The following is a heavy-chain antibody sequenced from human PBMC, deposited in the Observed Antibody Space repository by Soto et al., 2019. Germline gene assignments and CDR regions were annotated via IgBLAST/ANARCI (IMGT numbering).Heavy chain of an antibody. Sequence: EVQLVESGGGLVQPGGSLRLSCAASGFTVSSNYMSWVRQAPGKGLEWVSVIYSGGSTYYADSVKGRFTISRDNSKNTLYLQMNSLRAEDTAVYYCARWLVTGTTGWFDPWGQGTLVTVSS. J-gene: IGHJ5*02. CDR2: IYSGGST. V-gene: IGHV3-66*01. CDR1: GFTVSSNY. CDR3: ARWLVTGTTGWFDP. D-gene: IGHD1-7*01.